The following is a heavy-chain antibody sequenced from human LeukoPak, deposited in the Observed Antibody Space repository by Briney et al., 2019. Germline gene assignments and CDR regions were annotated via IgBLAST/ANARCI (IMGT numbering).Heavy chain of an antibody. Sequence: GGSLRLSCAASDFTFSSYWMTWVRQAPGKGLEWVANIKQDGSEKYYVDSVKGRFTISRDNAKNSLYLQMNSLRAEDTAVYYCARVRHYFGSGSSPLGYWGQGTLVTVSS. V-gene: IGHV3-7*01. CDR3: ARVRHYFGSGSSPLGY. CDR1: DFTFSSYW. CDR2: IKQDGSEK. J-gene: IGHJ4*02. D-gene: IGHD3-10*01.